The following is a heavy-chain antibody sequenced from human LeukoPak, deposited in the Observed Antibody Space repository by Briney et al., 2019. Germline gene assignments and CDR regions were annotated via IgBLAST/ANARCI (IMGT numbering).Heavy chain of an antibody. Sequence: GRSLRLSCAASGFTFDDYAMHWVRQTPGKGLEWVSGISWNSGSIGYADSVKGRFTISRDNAKNSLYLQMNSLSPEDTALYFCAKDHYGSGSYLFDYWGQGTLVTVSS. CDR2: ISWNSGSI. CDR1: GFTFDDYA. CDR3: AKDHYGSGSYLFDY. J-gene: IGHJ4*02. V-gene: IGHV3-9*01. D-gene: IGHD3-10*01.